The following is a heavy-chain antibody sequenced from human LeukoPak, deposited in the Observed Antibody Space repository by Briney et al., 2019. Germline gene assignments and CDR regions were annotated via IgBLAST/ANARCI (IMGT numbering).Heavy chain of an antibody. D-gene: IGHD3-16*01. Sequence: PGGSLRLSCAASGFTFSSYSMNWVRQAPGKGLEWVSSISSSSSYIYYADSVKGRFTISRDNAKNSLYLQMNSLRAEDTAVYYCARESGGEEYYFDYWGQGTLVTVSP. J-gene: IGHJ4*02. CDR3: ARESGGEEYYFDY. CDR1: GFTFSSYS. V-gene: IGHV3-21*01. CDR2: ISSSSSYI.